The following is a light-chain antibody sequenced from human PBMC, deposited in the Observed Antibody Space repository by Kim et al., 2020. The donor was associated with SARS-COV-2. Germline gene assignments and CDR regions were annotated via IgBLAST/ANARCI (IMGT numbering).Light chain of an antibody. V-gene: IGLV3-1*01. CDR3: QAWDSSTFYV. Sequence: SYELTQPPSVSVSPGQTASITCSGDKLGDKYACWYQQKPGQSPVLVIYQDSKRPSGIPERFSGSNSGNTATLTISGTQAMDEADYYCQAWDSSTFYVFGTGAKGTDL. J-gene: IGLJ1*01. CDR2: QDS. CDR1: KLGDKY.